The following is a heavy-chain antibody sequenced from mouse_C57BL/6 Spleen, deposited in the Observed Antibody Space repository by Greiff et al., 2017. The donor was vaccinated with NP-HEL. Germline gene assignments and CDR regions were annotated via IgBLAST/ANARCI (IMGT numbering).Heavy chain of an antibody. Sequence: VQLQQSGAELVKPGASVKISCKASGYAFSSYWMNWVKQRPGKGLEWIGQIYPGDGDTNYNGKFKGKATLTADKSSSTAYMQLSSLTSEDSAVYFCARWDYYGSRPYYAMDYWGQGTSVTVSS. CDR2: IYPGDGDT. CDR1: GYAFSSYW. J-gene: IGHJ4*01. V-gene: IGHV1-80*01. CDR3: ARWDYYGSRPYYAMDY. D-gene: IGHD1-1*01.